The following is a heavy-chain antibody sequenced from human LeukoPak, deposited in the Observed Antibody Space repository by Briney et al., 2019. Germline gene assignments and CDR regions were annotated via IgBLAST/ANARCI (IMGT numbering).Heavy chain of an antibody. Sequence: PSETLSLTCTVSGGSISSSSSYWGWIRQPPGKGLEWIGSIYYSGSTYYNPSLKSRVTISVDTSKNQFSLKLSSMTAADTAVYYCATWELRLKDAFDIWGQGTMVTVSS. J-gene: IGHJ3*02. V-gene: IGHV4-39*01. D-gene: IGHD1-26*01. CDR1: GGSISSSSSY. CDR3: ATWELRLKDAFDI. CDR2: IYYSGST.